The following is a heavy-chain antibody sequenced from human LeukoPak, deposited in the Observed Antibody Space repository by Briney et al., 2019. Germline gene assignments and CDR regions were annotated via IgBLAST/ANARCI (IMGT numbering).Heavy chain of an antibody. CDR3: VKGRSPEGRWYGPHDS. Sequence: GGSLRLSCVASGFTFRIHAMSWVRQAPGRGLEWVAGVSDTGRYTTYRDSVKGRFTISRDNSNNKIFLQMSSLRVEDTAFYYCVKGRSPEGRWYGPHDSWGHGTLVTVSS. CDR2: VSDTGRYT. CDR1: GFTFRIHA. D-gene: IGHD2-15*01. J-gene: IGHJ5*01. V-gene: IGHV3-23*01.